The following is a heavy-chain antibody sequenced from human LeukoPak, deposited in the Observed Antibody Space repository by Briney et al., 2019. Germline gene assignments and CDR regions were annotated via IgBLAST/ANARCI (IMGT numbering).Heavy chain of an antibody. V-gene: IGHV3-11*05. CDR2: ISSSSSYT. CDR3: ARDSGSYYDY. J-gene: IGHJ4*02. Sequence: PGGSLRLSCAASGFTFSSYAMSWVRQAPGKGLEGISHISSSSSYTNYSDSVKGRFTISRDNAKNSLHLQMSGLRAEDTAVYYCARDSGSYYDYWGQGTLVTVSS. CDR1: GFTFSSYA. D-gene: IGHD1-26*01.